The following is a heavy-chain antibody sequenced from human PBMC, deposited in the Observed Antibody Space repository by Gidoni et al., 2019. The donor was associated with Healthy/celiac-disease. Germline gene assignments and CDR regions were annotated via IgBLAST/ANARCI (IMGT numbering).Heavy chain of an antibody. CDR1: GFTFDDYV. Sequence: EVQLVESGGGVVRPGGSLRLSCAASGFTFDDYVMSWVRQAPGKGLEWVSGINWNGGSTGYADSVKGRFTISRDNAKNSLYLQMNSLRAEDTALYYCARDSGYSYGPPPYYYGMDVWGQGTTVTVSS. D-gene: IGHD5-18*01. CDR2: INWNGGST. CDR3: ARDSGYSYGPPPYYYGMDV. J-gene: IGHJ6*02. V-gene: IGHV3-20*04.